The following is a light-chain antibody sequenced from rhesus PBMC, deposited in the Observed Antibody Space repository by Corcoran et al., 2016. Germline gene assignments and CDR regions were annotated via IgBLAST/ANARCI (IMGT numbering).Light chain of an antibody. V-gene: IGKV1-21*01. CDR1: QDITND. CDR2: EAS. CDR3: QHYYSPPYT. Sequence: DIQMTQSPSSLSASVGDRITITCRASQDITNDLAWSQQKPGESPKFLIYEASSLQSGIPSRFSGSGSGTDFTLTISSLQSEDFATYFCQHYYSPPYTFGQGTKVEIK. J-gene: IGKJ2*01.